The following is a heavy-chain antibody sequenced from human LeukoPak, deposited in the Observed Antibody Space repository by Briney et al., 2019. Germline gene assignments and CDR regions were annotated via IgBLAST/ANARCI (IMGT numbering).Heavy chain of an antibody. D-gene: IGHD6-19*01. CDR3: ARRSSDSSGWYFIDY. CDR2: IYYSGTT. CDR1: GGSVSSSSHY. Sequence: SETLSLTCTVSGGSVSSSSHYWAWIRQPPGKGLECIGGIYYSGTTHYNPSLKSRVTISVDTSKNQFSLKLSSVTAADTAVYYCARRSSDSSGWYFIDYWGQGTLVTVSS. J-gene: IGHJ4*02. V-gene: IGHV4-39*01.